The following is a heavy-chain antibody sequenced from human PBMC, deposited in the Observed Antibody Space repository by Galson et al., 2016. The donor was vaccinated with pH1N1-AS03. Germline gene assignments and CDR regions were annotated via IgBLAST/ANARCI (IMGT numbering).Heavy chain of an antibody. CDR2: TYWRSKWYN. CDR3: ARGRYSAFDI. CDR1: GDSVSSNIDA. V-gene: IGHV6-1*01. D-gene: IGHD1-1*01. J-gene: IGHJ3*02. Sequence: CAISGDSVSSNIDAWNWIRQSPSGGLEWLGRTYWRSKWYNDYAVSVKSRITINPDTSKNQFSPQLNSVTPEDTAVYYCARGRYSAFDIWSQGTLVTVSS.